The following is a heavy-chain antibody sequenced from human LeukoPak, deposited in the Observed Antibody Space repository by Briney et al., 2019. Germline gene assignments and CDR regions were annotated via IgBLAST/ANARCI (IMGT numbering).Heavy chain of an antibody. CDR1: GFTLSSYA. J-gene: IGHJ4*02. D-gene: IGHD4-17*01. V-gene: IGHV3-30*01. CDR3: ARGLFTVTTSPLVY. Sequence: PGRSLRLSCAASGFTLSSYAMHWVRQAPGKGLEWVAVISYDGSNKYYADSVKGRFTISRDNSKNTLYLQMNSLRAEDTAVYYCARGLFTVTTSPLVYWGQGTLVTVSS. CDR2: ISYDGSNK.